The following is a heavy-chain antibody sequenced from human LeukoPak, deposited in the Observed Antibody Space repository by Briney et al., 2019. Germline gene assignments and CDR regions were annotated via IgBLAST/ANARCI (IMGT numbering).Heavy chain of an antibody. CDR1: GFPFSDHY. J-gene: IGHJ4*02. CDR2: TRDKTINYTT. D-gene: IGHD6-19*01. V-gene: IGHV3-72*01. Sequence: GGSQGLYRGASGFPFSDHYMVWVRQAQGKGGPQVGRTRDKTINYTTKNAASVKGRLTISRDDSKNSMCLEMTNLITEDTAVYYCVRGIQANGWWYFDYWGEGTLLTASS. CDR3: VRGIQANGWWYFDY.